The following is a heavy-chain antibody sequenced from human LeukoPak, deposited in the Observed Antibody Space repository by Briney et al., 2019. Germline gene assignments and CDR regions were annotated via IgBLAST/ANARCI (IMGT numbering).Heavy chain of an antibody. CDR1: GFTFDDYG. CDR2: INWNGGST. D-gene: IGHD2-15*01. Sequence: PGGSLRLSCAASGFTFDDYGMSWVRQGPGKGLEWVSGINWNGGSTGYADSVKGRFTISRDKAKNSLYMQMNSLRGEDTALYYCASRRRWSFDYWGQGTLVTVSS. V-gene: IGHV3-20*04. CDR3: ASRRRWSFDY. J-gene: IGHJ4*02.